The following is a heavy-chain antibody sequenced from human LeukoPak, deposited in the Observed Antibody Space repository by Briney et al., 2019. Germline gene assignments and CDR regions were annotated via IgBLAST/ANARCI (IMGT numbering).Heavy chain of an antibody. CDR1: GFPFSSYD. J-gene: IGHJ6*03. D-gene: IGHD6-13*01. CDR3: ARTGYSSSWYVKYYYYYMDV. V-gene: IGHV3-30*02. Sequence: PGGSLRLSCAASGFPFSSYDMHWVRQAPGKGLEWVAYIRYDDSIKYYADSVRGRFTISRDSSKNTLYLQMNSLRAEDTAVYYCARTGYSSSWYVKYYYYYMDVWGKGTTVTVSS. CDR2: IRYDDSIK.